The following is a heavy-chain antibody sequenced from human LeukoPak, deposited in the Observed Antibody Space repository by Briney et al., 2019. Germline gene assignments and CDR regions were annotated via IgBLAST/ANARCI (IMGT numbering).Heavy chain of an antibody. V-gene: IGHV3-7*01. Sequence: TGGSLRLSCAASGFTFSSYWMSWVRQAPGKGLEWVANIKQDGNEKYYVDSVKGRFTISRDNAKNSLYLQMNSLRVEDTAIYYCTRGGWLPDYWGQGTLVTVYS. CDR2: IKQDGNEK. CDR3: TRGGWLPDY. D-gene: IGHD5-12*01. CDR1: GFTFSSYW. J-gene: IGHJ4*02.